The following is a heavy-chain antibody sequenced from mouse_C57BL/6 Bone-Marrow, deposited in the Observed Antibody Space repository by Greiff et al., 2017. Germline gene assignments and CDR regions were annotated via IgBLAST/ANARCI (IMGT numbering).Heavy chain of an antibody. V-gene: IGHV5-9-1*02. D-gene: IGHD1-1*01. CDR1: GFPFSSYA. Sequence: EVQGVESGAGLVKPGGSLKLSCAASGFPFSSYAMYWVRQTPEKRLEWVAYISSGGEYIYYEHTVQGRFTISRDNARNTLYLQKSSLKSEDTAMYYCTRDYYYGSSPVAYWGQGTLVTVSA. J-gene: IGHJ3*01. CDR3: TRDYYYGSSPVAY. CDR2: ISSGGEYI.